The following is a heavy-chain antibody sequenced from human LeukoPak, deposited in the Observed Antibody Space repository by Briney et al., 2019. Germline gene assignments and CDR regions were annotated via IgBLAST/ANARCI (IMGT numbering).Heavy chain of an antibody. CDR3: ARDRQAEYYDFWSGYYAHYMDV. D-gene: IGHD3-3*01. CDR2: INWNGGST. Sequence: RSGGSLRLSCAASGFTFDDYGMSWVRQAPGKGLEWVSGINWNGGSTGYADSVKGRFTISRDNAKNSLYLQMNSLRAEDTALYHCARDRQAEYYDFWSGYYAHYMDVWGKGTTVTVSS. CDR1: GFTFDDYG. V-gene: IGHV3-20*01. J-gene: IGHJ6*03.